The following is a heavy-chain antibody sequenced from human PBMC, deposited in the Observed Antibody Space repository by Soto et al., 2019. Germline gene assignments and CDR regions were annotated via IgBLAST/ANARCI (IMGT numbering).Heavy chain of an antibody. CDR1: GYTFTSYG. V-gene: IGHV1-18*01. Sequence: QVQLVQSGAEVKKPGASVKVSCKASGYTFTSYGISWVRQAPGQGLERMGWISAYNGNTNYAQKLQGRVTMTTDTSTSTAYMELRSLRSDDTAVYYCARDKDYRLPYYYYGMDVWGQGTTVTVSS. J-gene: IGHJ6*02. D-gene: IGHD3-16*01. CDR2: ISAYNGNT. CDR3: ARDKDYRLPYYYYGMDV.